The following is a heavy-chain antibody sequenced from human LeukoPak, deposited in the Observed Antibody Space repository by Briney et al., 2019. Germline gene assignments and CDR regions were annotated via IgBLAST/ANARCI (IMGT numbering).Heavy chain of an antibody. J-gene: IGHJ3*02. D-gene: IGHD3-10*01. Sequence: TGGSLKLSCAPSGFTFSGSAMHWVRQASGKGLEWVGRIRSKANSYATAYAASVKGRFTSSRDDSKNTAYLKMNSLKTEDTAVYYCTRQEDWFGELIAFDIWGQGTMVTVSS. CDR3: TRQEDWFGELIAFDI. CDR1: GFTFSGSA. CDR2: IRSKANSYAT. V-gene: IGHV3-73*01.